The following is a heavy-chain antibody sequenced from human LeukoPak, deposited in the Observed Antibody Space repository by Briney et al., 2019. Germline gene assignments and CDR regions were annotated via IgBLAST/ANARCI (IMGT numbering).Heavy chain of an antibody. CDR2: ISDRSTYI. CDR3: ARDYRWPEYYFDY. CDR1: GFTFSSYK. Sequence: PGGSLRLSCAASGFTFSSYKMNWVGQAPGKGLEWVASISDRSTYIFYADSVKGRFTISRDNARWSLYLQMNSLRAEDTAVYYCARDYRWPEYYFDYWGQGVLVTVSS. D-gene: IGHD1-14*01. J-gene: IGHJ4*02. V-gene: IGHV3-21*01.